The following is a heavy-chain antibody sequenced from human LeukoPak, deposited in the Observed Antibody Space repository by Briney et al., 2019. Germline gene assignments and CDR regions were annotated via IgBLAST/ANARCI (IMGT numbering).Heavy chain of an antibody. Sequence: GASVKVSCKASGYTFTSYGISWVRQAPGQGLEWMGWISAYNGNTNYAQKLQGRVTMTTDTSTSTAYMELRSLRSDDTAVYYCARRVVVRGVIITNYYYYYMDVWGKGTTVTISS. CDR2: ISAYNGNT. D-gene: IGHD3-10*01. V-gene: IGHV1-18*01. CDR3: ARRVVVRGVIITNYYYYYMDV. J-gene: IGHJ6*03. CDR1: GYTFTSYG.